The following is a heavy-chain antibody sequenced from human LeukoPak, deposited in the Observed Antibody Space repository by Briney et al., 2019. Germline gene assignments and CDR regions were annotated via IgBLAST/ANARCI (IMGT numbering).Heavy chain of an antibody. J-gene: IGHJ6*02. Sequence: SGTLSLTCTVSGGSISSYYWSWIRQPPGKGPEWIGYIYYSGSTNYNPSLKSRVTISVDTSKNQFSLKLSSVTAADTAVYYCARFSIAVAGTVGYYYGMDVWGQGTTVTVSS. D-gene: IGHD6-19*01. CDR3: ARFSIAVAGTVGYYYGMDV. CDR2: IYYSGST. V-gene: IGHV4-59*08. CDR1: GGSISSYY.